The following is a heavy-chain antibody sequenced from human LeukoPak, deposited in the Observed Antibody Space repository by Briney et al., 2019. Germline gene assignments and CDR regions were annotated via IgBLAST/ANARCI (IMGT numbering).Heavy chain of an antibody. J-gene: IGHJ4*02. CDR2: ISTSSNTI. CDR3: ARGYSNGWPYFDN. CDR1: GFIFSNYG. Sequence: GGSLRLSCAASGFIFSNYGMHWVRQAPGKGLEWVSYISTSSNTIYYADSVRGRFTISRDNAENSLYLQMNSLRAEDTAVYFCARGYSNGWPYFDNWGQGTLVIVSS. D-gene: IGHD6-19*01. V-gene: IGHV3-48*01.